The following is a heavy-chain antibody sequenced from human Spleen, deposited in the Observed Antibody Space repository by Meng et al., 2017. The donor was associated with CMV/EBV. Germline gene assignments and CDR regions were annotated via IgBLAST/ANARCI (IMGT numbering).Heavy chain of an antibody. V-gene: IGHV3-7*01. CDR2: IKHDGSEK. D-gene: IGHD2-21*01. CDR1: GFAFSSSW. Sequence: GGSLRLSCAPSGFAFSSSWMSWVRRAPGKGLEWVATIKHDGSEKHHGDSAKGRFTISRDNAKNSLFLQMDSLRAEDTAVYYCANSGLAGGARWGQGTLVTVSS. CDR3: ANSGLAGGAR. J-gene: IGHJ4*02.